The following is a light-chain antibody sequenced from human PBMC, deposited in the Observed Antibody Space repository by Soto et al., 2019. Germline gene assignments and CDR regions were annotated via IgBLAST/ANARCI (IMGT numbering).Light chain of an antibody. Sequence: ANKMTQSPSSVSASVGDRVTITCRASQRIRNELGWYQQKPGKAPKLLIYAASSLQSGVPSRFIGSGSGTEFTLTISSLQPDDFSTYYCQHYNIYSEPFGQGAKVDIK. V-gene: IGKV1-6*01. CDR1: QRIRNE. CDR3: QHYNIYSEP. J-gene: IGKJ1*01. CDR2: AAS.